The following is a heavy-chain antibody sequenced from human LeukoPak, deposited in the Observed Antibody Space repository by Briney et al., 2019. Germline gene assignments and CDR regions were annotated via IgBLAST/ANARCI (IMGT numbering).Heavy chain of an antibody. D-gene: IGHD6-13*01. V-gene: IGHV1-69*04. CDR1: GGTFSSYA. CDR3: ARDSGREGSIGFDP. Sequence: SVKVSCKASGGTFSSYAISWVRQAPGQGLEWMGRIIPILGIANYAQKFQGRVTITADKSTSTAYMELSSLRSEDTAVYYCARDSGREGSIGFDPWGQGTLVTVSS. J-gene: IGHJ5*02. CDR2: IIPILGIA.